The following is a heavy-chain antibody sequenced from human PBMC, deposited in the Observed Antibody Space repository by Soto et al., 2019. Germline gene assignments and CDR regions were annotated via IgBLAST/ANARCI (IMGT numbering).Heavy chain of an antibody. CDR3: ARDSRVGSSGVVDY. J-gene: IGHJ4*01. Sequence: ASVKVSCKASGYTFTSYGISWVRQAPGQGLEWMGWISAYNGNTNYAQKLQGRVTMTTDPSTSTAYMELRSLRSDDTAVYYCARDSRVGSSGVVDYWGQGTLLTVSS. CDR1: GYTFTSYG. CDR2: ISAYNGNT. D-gene: IGHD6-19*01. V-gene: IGHV1-18*01.